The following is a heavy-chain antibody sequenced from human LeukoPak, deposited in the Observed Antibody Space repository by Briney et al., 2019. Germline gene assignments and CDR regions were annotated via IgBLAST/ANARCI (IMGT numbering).Heavy chain of an antibody. D-gene: IGHD7-27*01. CDR3: AKDLTGTYGFDF. Sequence: GGSLRLSCTASGFTFSDCYMSWFRQAPGKGLEWLSHISGSGRTIHYADSVKGRLTASRDTAKNSLYLQMNDLRVEDTAVYYCAKDLTGTYGFDFWGQGTMVTVSS. CDR1: GFTFSDCY. V-gene: IGHV3-11*04. CDR2: ISGSGRTI. J-gene: IGHJ3*01.